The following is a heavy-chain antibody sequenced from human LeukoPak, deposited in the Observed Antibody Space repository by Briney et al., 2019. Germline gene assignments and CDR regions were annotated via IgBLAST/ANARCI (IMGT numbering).Heavy chain of an antibody. Sequence: GGSLRLSCAASGFTFSSYVMYWVRQAPGKGLEWVALISYDGSNTYYADSVKGRFTVSRDNSKNTLYLQMNSLRAEDTAVYYCAREDGYNFYYWGQGTLVTVSS. CDR3: AREDGYNFYY. CDR2: ISYDGSNT. D-gene: IGHD5-12*01. V-gene: IGHV3-30*03. J-gene: IGHJ4*02. CDR1: GFTFSSYV.